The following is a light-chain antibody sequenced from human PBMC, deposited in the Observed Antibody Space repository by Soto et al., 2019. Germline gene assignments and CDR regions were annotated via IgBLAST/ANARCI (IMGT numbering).Light chain of an antibody. CDR3: SSYTTSSTLVI. CDR1: NSDIGGYNY. V-gene: IGLV2-14*01. CDR2: EVS. Sequence: QSALTQPASVSGSPGQSITISCTGTNSDIGGYNYVSWYQQHPGKAPKLMIYEVSNRPSGVSNRFCGSKSGNTASLTISGVQAEDEADYFCSSYTTSSTLVIFGGGTQLTVL. J-gene: IGLJ2*01.